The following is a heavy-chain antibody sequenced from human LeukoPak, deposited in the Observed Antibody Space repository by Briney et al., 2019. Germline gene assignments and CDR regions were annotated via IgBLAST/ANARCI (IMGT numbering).Heavy chain of an antibody. D-gene: IGHD2-2*01. Sequence: ASVKVSCKASGYTFTSYDINWVRQATGQGLEWMVWMNPNSGNTGYAQKFQGRVSITRNTSISTAYKELTSLRSEDTAVYYCARVRSLVAGWWFDPWGQGTLVTVSS. CDR2: MNPNSGNT. CDR3: ARVRSLVAGWWFDP. V-gene: IGHV1-8*03. CDR1: GYTFTSYD. J-gene: IGHJ5*02.